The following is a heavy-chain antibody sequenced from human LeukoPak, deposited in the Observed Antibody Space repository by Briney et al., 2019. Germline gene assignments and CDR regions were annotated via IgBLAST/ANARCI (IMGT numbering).Heavy chain of an antibody. D-gene: IGHD3-22*01. CDR3: ARGQDDRSGTFDY. Sequence: SETLSLTCTVSGDSVSSGNYYLSWIRQPPGKGLDWITYMSPSGTTKYNPSLQSRVTPSVDTSRTQFSLSLRYVTAADPAVYYCARGQDDRSGTFDYWGQGILVTVSS. CDR2: MSPSGTT. CDR1: GDSVSSGNYY. V-gene: IGHV4-61*01. J-gene: IGHJ4*02.